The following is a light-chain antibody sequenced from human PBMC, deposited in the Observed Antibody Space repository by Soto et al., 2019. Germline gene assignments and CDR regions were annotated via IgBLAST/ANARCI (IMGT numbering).Light chain of an antibody. CDR2: EVS. V-gene: IGLV2-14*01. J-gene: IGLJ1*01. CDR1: SSDVGGYNY. CDR3: SSYTSSSTLV. Sequence: QSVLTQPASVSESPGQSSTISCTGTSSDVGGYNYVSWYQQHPGKAPKLMIYEVSNRPSGVSNRFSGSKSGNTASLTISGLQAEDEADYYCSSYTSSSTLVFGTGTKVTVL.